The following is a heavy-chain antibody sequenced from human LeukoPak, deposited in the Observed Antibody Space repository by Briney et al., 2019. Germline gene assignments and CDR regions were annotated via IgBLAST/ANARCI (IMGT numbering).Heavy chain of an antibody. Sequence: SETLSLTCTVSGGSISSGDYYWSWIRQPPGKGLEWIGYIYYSGSTYYNPSLKSRVTISVDTSKNQFSLKLSSVTAADTAVYYCARGWIAVAGLGKTFADYWGQGTLVTVSS. D-gene: IGHD6-19*01. CDR3: ARGWIAVAGLGKTFADY. CDR1: GGSISSGDYY. V-gene: IGHV4-30-4*01. J-gene: IGHJ4*02. CDR2: IYYSGST.